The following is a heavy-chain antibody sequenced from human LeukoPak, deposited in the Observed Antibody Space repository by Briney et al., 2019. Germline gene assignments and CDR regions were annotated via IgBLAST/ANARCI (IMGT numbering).Heavy chain of an antibody. CDR3: ATLYSNYPNWFDP. J-gene: IGHJ5*02. V-gene: IGHV5-51*01. Sequence: GESLKISCKGSGYSFTSYWIGWVRQMPGKGLEWMGIIYPGDSDTRYSPSFQGQVTISADKSISTAYQQWSSLKASDTAMYYCATLYSNYPNWFDPWDQGTLVTVSS. CDR1: GYSFTSYW. D-gene: IGHD4-11*01. CDR2: IYPGDSDT.